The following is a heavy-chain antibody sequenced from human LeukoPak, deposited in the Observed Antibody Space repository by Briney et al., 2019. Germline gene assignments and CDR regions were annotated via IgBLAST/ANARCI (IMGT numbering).Heavy chain of an antibody. J-gene: IGHJ6*03. D-gene: IGHD3/OR15-3a*01. CDR1: NGSISSSSYY. V-gene: IGHV4-39*07. CDR2: IYYSGTT. CDR3: ARDKGGLGRGYYYMDV. Sequence: PSETLSLTCTVSNGSISSSSYYWGWIRQPPGKGLELIGSIYYSGTTYYNPSLKSRVTISLDTSKNQFSLKLSSVTAADTAVYYCARDKGGLGRGYYYMDVWGKGTTVTVSS.